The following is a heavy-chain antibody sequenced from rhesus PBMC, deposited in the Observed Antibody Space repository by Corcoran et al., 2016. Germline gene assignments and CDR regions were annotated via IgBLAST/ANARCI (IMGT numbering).Heavy chain of an antibody. J-gene: IGHJ6*01. CDR1: GGSISSSNW. CDR2: IYGGSGST. V-gene: IGHV4S7*01. Sequence: QVQLQESGPGLVKPSETLSLTCAVSGGSISSSNWWSWIRQSPGKGLEWIGYIYGGSGSTSYNLSLKSRFTISTDTSKNQFSLKLSSVTAADTDVYYCARLDGNWSDSWGQGVVVTVSS. CDR3: ARLDGNWSDS. D-gene: IGHD4-35*01.